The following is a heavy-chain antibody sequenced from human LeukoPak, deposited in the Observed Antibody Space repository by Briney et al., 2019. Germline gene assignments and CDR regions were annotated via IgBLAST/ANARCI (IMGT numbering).Heavy chain of an antibody. CDR3: AKVDGGYCSSTSCLGGFDY. CDR1: GFTFSSYA. CDR2: ISGSGGST. Sequence: PGGSLRLSCAASGFTFSSYAMSWVRQAPGKGLEWVSAISGSGGSTYYADSVKGRFTISRDNSKNTLYLQMNSLRAEDTGVYYCAKVDGGYCSSTSCLGGFDYWGQGTLVTVSS. D-gene: IGHD2-2*01. V-gene: IGHV3-23*01. J-gene: IGHJ4*02.